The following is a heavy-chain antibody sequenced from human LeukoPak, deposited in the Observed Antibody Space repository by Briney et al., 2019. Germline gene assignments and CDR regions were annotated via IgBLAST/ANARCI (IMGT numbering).Heavy chain of an antibody. CDR1: GGSFSGYY. CDR2: INHGGST. V-gene: IGHV4-34*01. J-gene: IGHJ4*02. CDR3: ARDEYSSSSGFGY. Sequence: PSETLSLTCAVYGGSFSGYYWSWIRQPPGKGLEWIGEINHGGSTNYNPSLKSRVTISVDTSKNQFSLKLSSVTAADTAVYYCARDEYSSSSGFGYWGQGTLVTVSS. D-gene: IGHD6-6*01.